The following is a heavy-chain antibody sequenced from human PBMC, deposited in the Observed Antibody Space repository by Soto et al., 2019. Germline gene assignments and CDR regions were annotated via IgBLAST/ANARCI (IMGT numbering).Heavy chain of an antibody. V-gene: IGHV3-33*01. J-gene: IGHJ4*02. CDR1: GFTFSSYG. CDR3: ARVKTRGYYDSSGPFDY. CDR2: IWYDGSNK. D-gene: IGHD3-22*01. Sequence: GGSLRLSCAASGFTFSSYGMHWVRQAPGKGLEWVAVIWYDGSNKYYADSVKGRFTISRDNSKNTLYLQMNSLRAEDTAVYYCARVKTRGYYDSSGPFDYWGQGTLVTVSS.